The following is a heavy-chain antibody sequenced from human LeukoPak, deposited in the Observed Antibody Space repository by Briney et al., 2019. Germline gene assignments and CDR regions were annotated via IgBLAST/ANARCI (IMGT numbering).Heavy chain of an antibody. CDR2: IYYSGST. CDR1: GGSISSSSYY. V-gene: IGHV4-39*01. J-gene: IGHJ5*02. CDR3: ANLEDLAAAQTGGFDP. D-gene: IGHD6-13*01. Sequence: SETLSLTCTVSGGSISSSSYYWGWIRQPPGKGLEWIGSIYYSGSTYYNPSLKSRVTISVDTSKNQFSLKLSSVTAADTAVYYCANLEDLAAAQTGGFDPWGQGTLVTVSS.